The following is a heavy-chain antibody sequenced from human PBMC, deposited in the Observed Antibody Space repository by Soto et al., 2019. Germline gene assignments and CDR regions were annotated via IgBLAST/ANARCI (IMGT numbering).Heavy chain of an antibody. J-gene: IGHJ4*02. CDR3: ARDQGSISDRMLQK. D-gene: IGHD3-16*01. CDR1: GDTFASFG. Sequence: ASVKVSCKASGDTFASFGFSWVRQAPGQGLEWLGWISAYNGNTHYAQKVRDRVTLTTDTSMNTAYRELRSLTSDDTAVYYCARDQGSISDRMLQKWGPGARVNASS. CDR2: ISAYNGNT. V-gene: IGHV1-18*01.